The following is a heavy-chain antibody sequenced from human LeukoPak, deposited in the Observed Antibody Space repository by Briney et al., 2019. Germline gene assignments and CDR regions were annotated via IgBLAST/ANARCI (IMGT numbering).Heavy chain of an antibody. J-gene: IGHJ6*03. CDR2: ISAYNGNT. CDR1: GYTFTSYG. D-gene: IGHD5-18*01. CDR3: ARNRRGYSYGYESSYMDV. Sequence: ASVKVSCKASGYTFTSYGISWVRQAPGQGLEWMGWISAYNGNTNYAQKLQGRVTMTTDTSTSTAYMELSRLRSDDTAVYYCARNRRGYSYGYESSYMDVWGKGTTLTISS. V-gene: IGHV1-18*01.